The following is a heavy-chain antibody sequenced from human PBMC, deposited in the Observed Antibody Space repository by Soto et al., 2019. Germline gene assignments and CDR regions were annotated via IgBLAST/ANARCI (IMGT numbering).Heavy chain of an antibody. CDR3: ARGRNDLLTGHYYFDY. D-gene: IGHD3-9*01. CDR2: VFYSGSS. J-gene: IGHJ4*02. Sequence: SETLSLTCTVSGGSISRYYWSWTRQSPGKGLEWIGYVFYSGSSNYNPSLKSRVTISVDTSKNQFSLKLRSVTAADTSVYYCARGRNDLLTGHYYFDYWGQGTLVTVSS. CDR1: GGSISRYY. V-gene: IGHV4-59*01.